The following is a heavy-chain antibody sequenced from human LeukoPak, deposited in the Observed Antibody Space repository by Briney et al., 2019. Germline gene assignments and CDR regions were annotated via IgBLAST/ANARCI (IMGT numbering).Heavy chain of an antibody. CDR1: GYSFTTYH. Sequence: GASVKVSCKASGYSFTTYHIHWVRQAPGQGLEWMGIIKDSGTTIYPQKSQGRVTMTRDTSTSTVYMEVSSLRSEDTAVYYCARESPHTFYFDYWGQGTLVTVSS. D-gene: IGHD3-16*01. CDR3: ARESPHTFYFDY. V-gene: IGHV1-46*01. J-gene: IGHJ4*02. CDR2: IKDSGTT.